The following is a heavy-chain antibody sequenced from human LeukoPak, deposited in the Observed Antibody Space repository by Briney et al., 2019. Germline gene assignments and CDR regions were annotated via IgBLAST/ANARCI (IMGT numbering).Heavy chain of an antibody. CDR3: ARSYYDSLTGTPGYFDY. J-gene: IGHJ4*02. Sequence: ASVKVSCKASGGTFSSYAISWVRQAPGQGLEWMGGIIPIFGTANYAQKFQGRVTITADESRSTAYMELSSLRSEDTAVYYCARSYYDSLTGTPGYFDYWGQGTLVTVSS. CDR1: GGTFSSYA. V-gene: IGHV1-69*13. D-gene: IGHD3-9*01. CDR2: IIPIFGTA.